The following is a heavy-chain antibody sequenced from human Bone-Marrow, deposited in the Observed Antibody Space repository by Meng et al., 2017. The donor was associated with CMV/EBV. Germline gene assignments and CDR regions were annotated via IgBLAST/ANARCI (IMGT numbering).Heavy chain of an antibody. CDR1: GGTFSSYA. J-gene: IGHJ3*01. V-gene: IGHV1-69*05. D-gene: IGHD5-12*01. Sequence: SVKVSCKASGGTFSSYAISWVRQAPGQGLEWMGGIIPIFGTANYAQKFQGRVTITTDESTSTAYMELSSLRSDDTAVYYCASNSGYTRYYVNWGQGTMVTVSS. CDR3: ASNSGYTRYYVN. CDR2: IIPIFGTA.